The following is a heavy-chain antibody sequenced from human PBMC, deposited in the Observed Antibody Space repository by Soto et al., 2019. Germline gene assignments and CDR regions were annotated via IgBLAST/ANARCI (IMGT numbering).Heavy chain of an antibody. CDR2: INHSGST. J-gene: IGHJ4*02. Sequence: PSETLSLTCAAYGGSFSGYYWSWIRQPPGKGLEWIGEINHSGSTNYNPSLKSRVTISVDTSKNQFSLKLSSVTAADTAVYYCARGRYYYDSSGYYFDYWVQGTLVTVSS. D-gene: IGHD3-22*01. CDR1: GGSFSGYY. V-gene: IGHV4-34*01. CDR3: ARGRYYYDSSGYYFDY.